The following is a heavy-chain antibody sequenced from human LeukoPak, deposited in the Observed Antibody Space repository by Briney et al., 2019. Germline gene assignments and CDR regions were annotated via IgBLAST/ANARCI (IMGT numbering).Heavy chain of an antibody. V-gene: IGHV1-18*01. D-gene: IGHD6-25*01. J-gene: IGHJ4*02. CDR3: LRDAQRPRLTPDY. CDR1: GYTFNTYG. CDR2: ISTYNGDI. Sequence: ASVKVSCKASGYTFNTYGISWVRQAPGQGLEWMGWISTYNGDIKYVQNLQGRVTMTTDTSMSTAYMELMSLRSDDTAVYYCLRDAQRPRLTPDYWGQGTLVTVSS.